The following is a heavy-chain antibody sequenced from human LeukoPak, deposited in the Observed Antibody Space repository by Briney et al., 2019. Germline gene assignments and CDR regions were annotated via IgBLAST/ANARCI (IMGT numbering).Heavy chain of an antibody. CDR3: ARIRITVFGVADYYYDMDV. D-gene: IGHD3-3*01. CDR1: GGSFSGYY. CDR2: INHSGST. Sequence: SETLSLTCAVYGGSFSGYYWSWIRQPPGKGLEWIGEINHSGSTNYNPSLKSRVTISVDTSKNQFSLKLSSVTAADTAVYYCARIRITVFGVADYYYDMDVWGKGTTVTVSS. J-gene: IGHJ6*03. V-gene: IGHV4-34*01.